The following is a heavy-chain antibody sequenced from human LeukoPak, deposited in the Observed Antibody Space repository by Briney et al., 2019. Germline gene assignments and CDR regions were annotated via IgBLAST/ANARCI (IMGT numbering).Heavy chain of an antibody. D-gene: IGHD1-26*01. CDR2: INPSGGST. CDR3: ARDGGLIVAGATFYWFGP. CDR1: GYTFTSYY. Sequence: ASVKVSCKASGYTFTSYYMHWVRQAPGQGLEWMGIINPSGGSTSYAQKFQGRVTMTRDTSTSTVYMELSSLRSEDTAVYYCARDGGLIVAGATFYWFGPWGQGTLVTVSS. J-gene: IGHJ5*02. V-gene: IGHV1-46*01.